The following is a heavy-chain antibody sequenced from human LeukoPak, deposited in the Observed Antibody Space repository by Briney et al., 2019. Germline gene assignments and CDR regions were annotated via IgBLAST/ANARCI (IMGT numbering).Heavy chain of an antibody. V-gene: IGHV4-34*01. CDR3: ARVVGSSSWFGLYYYYGMDV. J-gene: IGHJ6*02. Sequence: TSETLSLTCAVYGGSFSGCYWSWIRQPPGKGLEWIGEINHSGSTNYNPSLKSRVTISVDTSKNQFSLKLSSGTAADTAVYYCARVVGSSSWFGLYYYYGMDVWGQGTTVTVSS. CDR1: GGSFSGCY. CDR2: INHSGST. D-gene: IGHD6-13*01.